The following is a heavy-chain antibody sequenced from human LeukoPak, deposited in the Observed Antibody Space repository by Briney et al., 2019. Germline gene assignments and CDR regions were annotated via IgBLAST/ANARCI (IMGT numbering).Heavy chain of an antibody. CDR1: GYTFTSYY. J-gene: IGHJ5*02. V-gene: IGHV1-46*01. D-gene: IGHD3-10*01. CDR3: ARDRITMVRGVPRWFDP. Sequence: ASVKVSCKASGYTFTSYYMHWVRQAPGQGLEWMGIINPSGGSTNYAQKFQGRVTMTRDMSTSTVYMELSSLRSEDTAVYYCARDRITMVRGVPRWFDPWGQGTLVTVSS. CDR2: INPSGGST.